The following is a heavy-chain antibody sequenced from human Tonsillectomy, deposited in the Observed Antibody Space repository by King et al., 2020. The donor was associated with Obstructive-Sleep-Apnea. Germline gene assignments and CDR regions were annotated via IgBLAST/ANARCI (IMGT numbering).Heavy chain of an antibody. Sequence: QLQESGPGLVKPSQTLSLTCTFSGGSISSGDYYWSCIRQPPGKGLDWIWYIYYSGSTYYNPSLKSRVTISVDTSKNQFSLKLSSVTAADTAVYYCARGRGVRWPFDYWGQGTLVTVSS. CDR3: ARGRGVRWPFDY. J-gene: IGHJ4*02. V-gene: IGHV4-30-4*01. D-gene: IGHD3-10*01. CDR1: GGSISSGDYY. CDR2: IYYSGST.